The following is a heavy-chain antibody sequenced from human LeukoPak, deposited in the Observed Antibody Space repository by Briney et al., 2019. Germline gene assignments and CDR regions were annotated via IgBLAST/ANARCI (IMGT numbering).Heavy chain of an antibody. Sequence: SETLSLTCTVSGGSISSYYWSWIRQPPGEGLEWIGYIYYSGSTNYNPSLKSRVTISVDTSKNQFSLKLSSVTAADTAVYYCARDWWSSSSYAFDIWGQGTMVTVSS. J-gene: IGHJ3*02. CDR3: ARDWWSSSSYAFDI. CDR2: IYYSGST. D-gene: IGHD6-13*01. CDR1: GGSISSYY. V-gene: IGHV4-59*01.